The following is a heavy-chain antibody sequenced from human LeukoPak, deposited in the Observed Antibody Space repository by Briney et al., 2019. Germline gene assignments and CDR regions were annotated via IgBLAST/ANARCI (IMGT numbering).Heavy chain of an antibody. V-gene: IGHV4-38-2*01. D-gene: IGHD2-8*02. J-gene: IGHJ3*01. CDR3: AVAGARYSDTGGLYAFDF. CDR2: MSHNRGT. CDR1: GHSISTGYY. Sequence: SETLSLTCAVSGHSISTGYYRGWIRQPPGKGLEWIGSMSHNRGTYYNPSLKSRVTISMDTSKNQFSLKLNSVTAADTAVYYCAVAGARYSDTGGLYAFDFWGRGTMVTVSS.